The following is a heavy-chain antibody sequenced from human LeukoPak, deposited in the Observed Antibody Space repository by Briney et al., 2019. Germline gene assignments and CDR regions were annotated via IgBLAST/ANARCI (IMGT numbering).Heavy chain of an antibody. CDR3: ARETYKGQWLVFDY. J-gene: IGHJ4*02. D-gene: IGHD6-19*01. CDR1: GFTFSSYS. Sequence: GGSLRLSCAASGFTFSSYSMNWVRQAPGKGLEWVSSISSSSSYIYYADSVKGRFTISRDNAKNSLYLQMNSLRAEDTAVYYCARETYKGQWLVFDYWGQGTLVTVSS. V-gene: IGHV3-21*01. CDR2: ISSSSSYI.